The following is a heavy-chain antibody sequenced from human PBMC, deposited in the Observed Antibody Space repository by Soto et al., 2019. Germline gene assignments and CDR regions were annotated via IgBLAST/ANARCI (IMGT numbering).Heavy chain of an antibody. CDR3: ATLSPMRYDYFGLDV. V-gene: IGHV5-10-1*01. CDR1: GYRFNNYW. J-gene: IGHJ3*01. CDR2: IDPTDSYT. D-gene: IGHD5-12*01. Sequence: GEALNISCKGSGYRFNNYWITWVRQMPGKGLEWLARIDPTDSYTNYSPSFEGRVTVSVDKSISTAYLQWSSLQASDTATYYCATLSPMRYDYFGLDVWGQGTPVTVAS.